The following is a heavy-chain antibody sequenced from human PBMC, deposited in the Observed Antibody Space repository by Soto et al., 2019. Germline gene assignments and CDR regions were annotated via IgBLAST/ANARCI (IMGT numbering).Heavy chain of an antibody. V-gene: IGHV4-59*08. CDR1: GGSISSYY. CDR3: ARLLRYFDWSLDY. D-gene: IGHD3-9*01. J-gene: IGHJ4*02. CDR2: IYYSGST. Sequence: PSEPLSLTCTVSGGSISSYYWSWIRKPPGKGLEWIGYIYYSGSTNYNPSLKSRVTISVDTSKNQFSLKLSSVTAADTAVYYCARLLRYFDWSLDYWGQGTLVTV.